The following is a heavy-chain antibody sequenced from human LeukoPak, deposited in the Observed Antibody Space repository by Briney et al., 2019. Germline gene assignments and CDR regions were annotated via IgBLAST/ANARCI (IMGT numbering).Heavy chain of an antibody. Sequence: GGSLRLSCAASGFTFSSYSMDWVRQAPGKGLEWVSSISSSSYIYYADSVKGRFTISRDNAKNSLYLQMNSLRAEDTAVYYCARVGLGVGSGRKASGFDPWGQGTLVTASS. CDR3: ARVGLGVGSGRKASGFDP. CDR2: ISSSSYI. D-gene: IGHD3-10*01. J-gene: IGHJ5*02. V-gene: IGHV3-21*01. CDR1: GFTFSSYS.